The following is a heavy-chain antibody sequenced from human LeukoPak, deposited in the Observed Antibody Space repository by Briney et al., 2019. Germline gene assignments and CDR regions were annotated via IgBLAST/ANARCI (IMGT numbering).Heavy chain of an antibody. CDR1: GFTFSSYS. CDR2: ISSSSSYI. CDR3: AKNGDRGAYCSGGSCYPYFYYYMDV. V-gene: IGHV3-21*04. D-gene: IGHD2-15*01. J-gene: IGHJ6*03. Sequence: GGSLRLSCAASGFTFSSYSMNWVRQAPGKGLEWVSSISSSSSYIYYADSVKGRFTISRDNSKNTLYLQMNSLRAEDTAIYYCAKNGDRGAYCSGGSCYPYFYYYMDVWGKGTTVTISS.